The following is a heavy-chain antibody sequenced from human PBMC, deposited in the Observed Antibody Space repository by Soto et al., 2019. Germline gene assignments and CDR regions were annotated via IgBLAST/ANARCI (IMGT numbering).Heavy chain of an antibody. D-gene: IGHD3-3*01. CDR1: GFTFDDYA. CDR3: AKGVAGWYYFDY. J-gene: IGHJ4*02. CDR2: ISWNVGSI. Sequence: DVQLVESGGGLVQPGRSPRLSCAASGFTFDDYAMHWVRQAPGKGLEWVSGISWNVGSIAYADSVKGRFTISRDNAKNSLYLQMNSLRAEDTALYYCAKGVAGWYYFDYWGQGTLVTVSS. V-gene: IGHV3-9*01.